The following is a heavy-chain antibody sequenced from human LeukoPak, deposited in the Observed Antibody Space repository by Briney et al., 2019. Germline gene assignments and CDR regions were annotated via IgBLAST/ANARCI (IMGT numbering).Heavy chain of an antibody. D-gene: IGHD3-22*01. Sequence: AGSLRLSCAASGFTFSSYSMNWVRQAPGNGLEWVSSTISSSSYIYYADSVKGRFTISRENAKTLLYLQMNSLRAEDTAVYYCARGATYYYDSSGYIAFDYWGQGTLVTVSS. V-gene: IGHV3-21*01. J-gene: IGHJ4*02. CDR2: TISSSSYI. CDR1: GFTFSSYS. CDR3: ARGATYYYDSSGYIAFDY.